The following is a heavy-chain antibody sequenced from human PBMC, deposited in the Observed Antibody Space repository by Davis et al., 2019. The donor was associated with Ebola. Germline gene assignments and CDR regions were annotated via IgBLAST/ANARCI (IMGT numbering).Heavy chain of an antibody. CDR2: ITSYGSDV. J-gene: IGHJ4*02. Sequence: GGSLRLSCVVSGFTYNSYSMAWVRQAPGKGLEWVSSITSYGSDVYYADSVRDRFTVSRDNAENSLYLLMSSLRVEDTAVYYCVRDAYCNNGECYDYWGQGTLVTVSP. CDR1: GFTYNSYS. CDR3: VRDAYCNNGECYDY. V-gene: IGHV3-21*01. D-gene: IGHD2-8*01.